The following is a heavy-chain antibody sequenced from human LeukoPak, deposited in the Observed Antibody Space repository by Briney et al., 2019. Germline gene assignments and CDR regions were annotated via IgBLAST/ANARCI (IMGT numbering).Heavy chain of an antibody. D-gene: IGHD5-12*01. CDR2: IYYSGST. J-gene: IGHJ4*02. CDR3: ARQIVADNFDY. V-gene: IGHV4-39*01. Sequence: SETLSLTCTVSGGSISSSSYYWGWIRQPPGKGLEWIGSIYYSGSTYYNPSLKSRVTISVDTSKNQFSLKLSSATAADTAVYYCARQIVADNFDYWGQGTLVTVSS. CDR1: GGSISSSSYY.